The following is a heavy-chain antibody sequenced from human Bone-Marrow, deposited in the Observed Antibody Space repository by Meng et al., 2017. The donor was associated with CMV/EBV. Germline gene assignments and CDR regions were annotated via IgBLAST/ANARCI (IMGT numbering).Heavy chain of an antibody. V-gene: IGHV1-58*01. CDR1: GFTFTSSA. D-gene: IGHD3-10*01. CDR2: IVVGSGNT. CDR3: AAYYYGSGSYHSTSYSFDY. J-gene: IGHJ4*02. Sequence: SVKVSCKASGFTFTSSAVQWVRQARGQRLEWIGWIVVGSGNTNYAQKFQERVTITRDMSTSTAYMELSSLRSEDTAVYYCAAYYYGSGSYHSTSYSFDYWGQRTLVTVSS.